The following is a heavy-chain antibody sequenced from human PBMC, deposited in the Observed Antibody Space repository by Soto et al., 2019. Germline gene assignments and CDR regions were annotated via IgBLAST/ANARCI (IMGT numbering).Heavy chain of an antibody. J-gene: IGHJ6*02. CDR1: GGSISRYY. Sequence: QVQLQESGPGLVKPSKTLSLTCTVSGGSISRYYWSWIRQPPGKGLEWIGYMYNTGSTVYNPSFKSRVTISVDPSKNQFSLKLNSVTAADTAVYYCARDLWGYCGTDCYPLDVWGQGTTVTVSS. D-gene: IGHD2-21*02. CDR3: ARDLWGYCGTDCYPLDV. CDR2: MYNTGST. V-gene: IGHV4-59*01.